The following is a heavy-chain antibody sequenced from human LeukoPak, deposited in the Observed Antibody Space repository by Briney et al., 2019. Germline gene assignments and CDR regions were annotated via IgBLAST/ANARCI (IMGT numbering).Heavy chain of an antibody. D-gene: IGHD1-26*01. CDR1: GFSLSRNA. CDR2: IYNTGAT. CDR3: ARIEWERLGRAFDI. V-gene: IGHV3-53*01. Sequence: GGSLRLSCAVSGFSLSRNAMTWVRQAPGKGLEWVSSIYNTGATHYAESVKGRFTISRDNSKNTLFLQMNSLRAEDMAVYYCARIEWERLGRAFDIWGQGTMVTVSS. J-gene: IGHJ3*02.